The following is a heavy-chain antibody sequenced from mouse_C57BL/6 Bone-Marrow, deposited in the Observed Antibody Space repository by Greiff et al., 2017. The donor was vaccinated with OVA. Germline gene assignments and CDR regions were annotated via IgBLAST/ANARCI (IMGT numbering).Heavy chain of an antibody. V-gene: IGHV3-6*01. CDR3: ARKSIYYYGSRAMDY. J-gene: IGHJ4*01. D-gene: IGHD1-1*01. CDR1: GYSITSGYY. Sequence: DVKLQESGPGLVKPSQSLSLTCSVTGYSITSGYYWNWIRQFPGNKLEWMGYISYDGSNNYNPSLKNRISITRDTSKNQFFLKLNSVTTEDTATYYCARKSIYYYGSRAMDYWGQGTSVTVSS. CDR2: ISYDGSN.